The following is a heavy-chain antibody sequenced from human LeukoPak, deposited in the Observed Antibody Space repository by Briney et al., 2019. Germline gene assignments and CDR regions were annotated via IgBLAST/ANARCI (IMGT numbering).Heavy chain of an antibody. V-gene: IGHV3-33*01. J-gene: IGHJ4*02. Sequence: PGRSLRLFCAASGFTFSNYGKHWVRPAPGNGPEVVVVRWYDGSNKYYADSVRGRFTISIDNSKNTLYLQMNSPRAEDTAVYYCARDSVDGYNDYWGQGTLVSVSS. CDR1: GFTFSNYG. CDR2: RWYDGSNK. CDR3: ARDSVDGYNDY. D-gene: IGHD5-24*01.